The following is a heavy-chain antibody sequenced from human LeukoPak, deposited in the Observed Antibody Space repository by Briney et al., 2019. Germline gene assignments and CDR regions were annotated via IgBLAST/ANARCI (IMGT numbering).Heavy chain of an antibody. CDR1: SGSISSYY. CDR2: IYSSGST. D-gene: IGHD1-7*01. CDR3: ARDRDWNYAFDI. V-gene: IGHV4-4*07. J-gene: IGHJ3*02. Sequence: SETLSLTCTVSSGSISSYYWSWIRQPAGKGLEWIGRIYSSGSTNYSPSLKSRVTMSVDTSKNQFSLKLSSVTAADTAVYYCARDRDWNYAFDIWGQGTMVTVSS.